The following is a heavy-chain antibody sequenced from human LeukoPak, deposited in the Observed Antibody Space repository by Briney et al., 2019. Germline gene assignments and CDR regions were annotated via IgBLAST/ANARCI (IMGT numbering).Heavy chain of an antibody. Sequence: SGGSLRLSCAASGFTFSSNYMSWVRQAPGKGLEWVANINQDGSERYYVDSVKGRFTISRDNTKNSLYLQMNSLRAEDTAVYYCAEGDTATFDCWGQGTLVTVSS. J-gene: IGHJ4*02. D-gene: IGHD5-18*01. CDR1: GFTFSSNY. CDR2: INQDGSER. CDR3: AEGDTATFDC. V-gene: IGHV3-7*01.